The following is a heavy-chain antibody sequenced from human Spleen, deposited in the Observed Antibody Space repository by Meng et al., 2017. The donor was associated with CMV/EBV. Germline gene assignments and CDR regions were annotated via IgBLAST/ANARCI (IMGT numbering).Heavy chain of an antibody. CDR3: ARDSPKTGDRRDY. Sequence: GESLKISCAASGFAFSSYEMNWVRQAPGKGLEWLSYISTSSSTIYYADSVKGRFSISRDNAKNSLYLQMNSLRVEDTAIYYCARDSPKTGDRRDYWGQGRLVTVSS. CDR2: ISTSSSTI. D-gene: IGHD7-27*01. J-gene: IGHJ4*02. V-gene: IGHV3-48*03. CDR1: GFAFSSYE.